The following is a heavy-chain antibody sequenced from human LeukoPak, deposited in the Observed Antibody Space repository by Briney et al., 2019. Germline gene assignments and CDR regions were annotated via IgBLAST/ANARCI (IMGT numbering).Heavy chain of an antibody. D-gene: IGHD4-17*01. CDR2: INAGNGDT. CDR3: TRGRLGDYTDY. CDR1: GYTFSSYA. V-gene: IGHV1-3*01. J-gene: IGHJ4*02. Sequence: ASVKVSCKASGYTFSSYAMHWVRQGPGQRLEWMAWINAGNGDTKYSQNFQGRVTITRDTSASTAYMDLSSLRSEDTAVYYCTRGRLGDYTDYWGQGTLVTVSS.